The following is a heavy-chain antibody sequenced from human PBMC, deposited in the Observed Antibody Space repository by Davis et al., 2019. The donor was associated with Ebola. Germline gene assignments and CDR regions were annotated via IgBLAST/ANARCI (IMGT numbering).Heavy chain of an antibody. V-gene: IGHV1-46*01. D-gene: IGHD6-19*01. Sequence: ASVKVSCKASGGTFSSYAISWVRQAPGQGLEWMGIINPSGGSTSYAQKFQGRVTMTRDTSTSTVYMELSSLRSEDTAVYYCARDTTYSSGSDIWGQGTMVTVSS. CDR2: INPSGGST. CDR1: GGTFSSYA. CDR3: ARDTTYSSGSDI. J-gene: IGHJ3*02.